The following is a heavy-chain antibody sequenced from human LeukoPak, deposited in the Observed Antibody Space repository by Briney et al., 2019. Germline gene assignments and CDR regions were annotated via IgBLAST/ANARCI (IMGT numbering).Heavy chain of an antibody. Sequence: SETLSLTCTVSGGSISSGSYYWNWIRQPAGKGLEWIGRIYTSGNTNYNPSLKSRVTISVDTSKNQFSLKLSSVTAADTAVYYCARVELLWFGESSWGQGTLVTVSS. CDR2: IYTSGNT. D-gene: IGHD3-10*01. J-gene: IGHJ4*02. CDR1: GGSISSGSYY. V-gene: IGHV4-61*02. CDR3: ARVELLWFGESS.